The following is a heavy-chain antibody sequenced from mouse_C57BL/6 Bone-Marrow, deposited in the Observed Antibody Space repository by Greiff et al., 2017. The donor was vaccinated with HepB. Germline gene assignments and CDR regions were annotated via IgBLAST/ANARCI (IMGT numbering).Heavy chain of an antibody. V-gene: IGHV5-17*01. Sequence: EVMLVESGGGLVKPGGSLKLSCAASGFTFSDYGMHWVRQAPEKGLEWVAYISRGSSTIYYADTVKGRFTISRDNAKNTLFLQMTSLRSEDTAMYYCARRLRRGAMDYWGQGTSVTVTS. CDR2: ISRGSSTI. CDR3: ARRLRRGAMDY. D-gene: IGHD2-4*01. J-gene: IGHJ4*01. CDR1: GFTFSDYG.